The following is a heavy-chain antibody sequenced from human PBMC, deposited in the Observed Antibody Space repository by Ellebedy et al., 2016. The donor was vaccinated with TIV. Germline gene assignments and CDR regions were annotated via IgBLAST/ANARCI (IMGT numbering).Heavy chain of an antibody. Sequence: SETLSLXCSVSGGCFNNYYLTWIRQPPGKGLEWIGHLTHIGTRNYNPSLQGRVAMSLDSSKTQFSLELKSVTAADTAVYYCATMRRATRGFDPWGQGTLVTVSS. CDR3: ATMRRATRGFDP. CDR1: GGCFNNYY. V-gene: IGHV4-59*13. D-gene: IGHD3-10*01. J-gene: IGHJ5*02. CDR2: LTHIGTR.